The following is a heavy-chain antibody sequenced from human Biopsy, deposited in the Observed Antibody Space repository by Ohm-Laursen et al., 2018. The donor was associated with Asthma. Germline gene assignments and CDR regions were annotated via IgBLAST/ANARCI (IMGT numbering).Heavy chain of an antibody. D-gene: IGHD6-19*01. CDR2: ISGGGGGT. Sequence: TWIRQPPGKGLEWVSAISGGGGGTKYADSVKGRFTISRDNSKNTLSLQMSSLRAEDTALYYCAKDLSKAVGGSNDYYYGMDVWGQGTTVTVAS. V-gene: IGHV3-23*01. J-gene: IGHJ6*02. CDR3: AKDLSKAVGGSNDYYYGMDV.